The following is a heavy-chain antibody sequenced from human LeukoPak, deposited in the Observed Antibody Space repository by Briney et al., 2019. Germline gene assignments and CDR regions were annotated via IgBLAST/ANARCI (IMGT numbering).Heavy chain of an antibody. CDR1: VGSIGSGGYY. CDR2: IHYSGNA. D-gene: IGHD2-21*02. CDR3: ARGDTYCGGDCYSLDF. J-gene: IGHJ4*02. V-gene: IGHV4-31*03. Sequence: ASETLSLTCTVSVGSIGSGGYYWTWVRQHPGRGLEWIGYIHYSGNAYYNPSLKGRITIPLDTSKNQFSLTLTSVTGADTAVYYCARGDTYCGGDCYSLDFWGPGTLVTVSS.